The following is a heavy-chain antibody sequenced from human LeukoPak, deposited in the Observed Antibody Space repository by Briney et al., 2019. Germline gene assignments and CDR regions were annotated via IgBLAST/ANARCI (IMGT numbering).Heavy chain of an antibody. D-gene: IGHD6-6*01. J-gene: IGHJ4*02. Sequence: GASVKVSCKASGGTFSSYAISWVRQAPGKGLEWMGGFDPEDGETIYAQKFQGRVTMTEDTSTDTAYMELSSLRSEDTAVYYCATGSHDYWGQGTLVTVSS. CDR1: GGTFSSYA. CDR2: FDPEDGET. CDR3: ATGSHDY. V-gene: IGHV1-24*01.